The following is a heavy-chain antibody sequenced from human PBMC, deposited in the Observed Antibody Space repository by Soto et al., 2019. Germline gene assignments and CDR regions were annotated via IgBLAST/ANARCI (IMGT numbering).Heavy chain of an antibody. CDR2: ISGGGGRT. J-gene: IGHJ4*02. CDR3: AKYRKSGSYLGGYC. D-gene: IGHD1-26*01. CDR1: GFAFSSYD. Sequence: EVLLLESGGGLVQPGGSLRLSCAASGFAFSSYDINWVRQAPGKGLEWVSGISGGGGRTYYADSVKGRFTISRDNSKNMVYLQMNSLGAAESAVYYCAKYRKSGSYLGGYCWGQGTRVTVSS. V-gene: IGHV3-23*01.